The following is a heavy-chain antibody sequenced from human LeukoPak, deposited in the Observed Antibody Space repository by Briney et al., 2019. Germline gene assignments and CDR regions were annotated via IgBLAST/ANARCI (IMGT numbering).Heavy chain of an antibody. CDR1: GGSISSFC. J-gene: IGHJ4*02. Sequence: SETLSLTCTVSGGSISSFCWSWIRQPPGKGLEWIGYIFYSGSTNYNPSLKSRVTISVDTSKNQFSLKLSSVTAADTAVYYCVRSDDFWSGYYGYWGQGTLVTVSS. V-gene: IGHV4-59*01. CDR2: IFYSGST. D-gene: IGHD3-3*01. CDR3: VRSDDFWSGYYGY.